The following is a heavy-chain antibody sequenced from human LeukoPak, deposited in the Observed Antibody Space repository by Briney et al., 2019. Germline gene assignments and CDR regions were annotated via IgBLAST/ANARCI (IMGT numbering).Heavy chain of an antibody. Sequence: GASVKVSCKASGYTFTGYYMHWVRQAPGQGLEWMGWINTNTGNPTYAQGFTGRFVFSLDTSVSTAYLQISSLKAEDTAVYYCARDRDPYTTSSGWFDPWGQGTLVTVSS. CDR3: ARDRDPYTTSSGWFDP. D-gene: IGHD6-6*01. V-gene: IGHV7-4-1*02. CDR2: INTNTGNP. CDR1: GYTFTGYY. J-gene: IGHJ5*02.